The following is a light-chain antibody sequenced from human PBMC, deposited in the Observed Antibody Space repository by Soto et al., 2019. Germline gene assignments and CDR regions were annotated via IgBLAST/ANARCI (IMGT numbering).Light chain of an antibody. CDR1: QDISSY. CDR3: QQLNSYSIVT. J-gene: IGKJ3*01. Sequence: DIQLTQSPSFLSASVGDRVTITGRASQDISSYLAWYQQKPGKAPTLLIFGASSLQSGAPSRFSGSGSGTEFTLTISSLQPEDFATYYCQQLNSYSIVTFVPGTKVYSK. V-gene: IGKV1-9*01. CDR2: GAS.